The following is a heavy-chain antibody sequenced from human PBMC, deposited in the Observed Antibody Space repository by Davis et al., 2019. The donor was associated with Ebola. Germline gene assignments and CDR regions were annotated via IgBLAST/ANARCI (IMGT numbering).Heavy chain of an antibody. Sequence: GESLKISCAASGFTFSSYWMSWVRQAPGKGLEWVANIKQDGGEKYYVDSVKGRFTISRDNAKNTLYLQMNSLRAEDTAVYYCARVYGDYLGWGMDVWGQGTTVTVSS. V-gene: IGHV3-7*01. D-gene: IGHD4-17*01. J-gene: IGHJ6*02. CDR3: ARVYGDYLGWGMDV. CDR2: IKQDGGEK. CDR1: GFTFSSYW.